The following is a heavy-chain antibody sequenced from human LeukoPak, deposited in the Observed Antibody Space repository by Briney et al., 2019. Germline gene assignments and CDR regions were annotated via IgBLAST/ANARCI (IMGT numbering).Heavy chain of an antibody. Sequence: PGGSLRLSCAASGFTFSSYAMSWVRQAPGKGLEWVSAISGSGGSTYYADSVKGRFTISRDNSKNTLYLQMNSLKTEDTAVYYCTTDTRDYYGSGSYYYYMDVWGKGTTVSVSS. CDR3: TTDTRDYYGSGSYYYYMDV. J-gene: IGHJ6*03. V-gene: IGHV3-23*01. CDR2: ISGSGGST. D-gene: IGHD3-10*01. CDR1: GFTFSSYA.